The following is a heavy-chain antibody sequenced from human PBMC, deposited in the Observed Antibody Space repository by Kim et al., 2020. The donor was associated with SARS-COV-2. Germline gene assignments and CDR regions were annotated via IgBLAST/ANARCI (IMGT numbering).Heavy chain of an antibody. J-gene: IGHJ3*01. Sequence: GGSLRLSCAASGFTFDDYAMHWVRQAPGKGLEWVSAISWNCGSTCHADSVKGRFSISRDNSKNTLYLQMNSLRAEDTALYYCAKETGDFSTSCFAFDYWGQGTLVTVSS. CDR3: AKETGDFSTSCFAFDY. V-gene: IGHV3-9*01. CDR1: GFTFDDYA. D-gene: IGHD3-3*01. CDR2: ISWNCGST.